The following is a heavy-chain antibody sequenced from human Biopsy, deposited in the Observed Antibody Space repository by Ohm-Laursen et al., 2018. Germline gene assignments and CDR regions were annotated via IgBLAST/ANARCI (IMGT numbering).Heavy chain of an antibody. D-gene: IGHD3-3*01. CDR2: INPMFGTA. CDR1: GATFSNYA. V-gene: IGHV1-69*06. J-gene: IGHJ5*02. Sequence: SVKVSCKASGATFSNYAINWLRQAPGQGLEWMGGINPMFGTAKYTQRFQGRVTITADKSTSTADMELSSLRSDDTAVYYCARSFGVVINFEHNWFDPWGQGTLVTVSS. CDR3: ARSFGVVINFEHNWFDP.